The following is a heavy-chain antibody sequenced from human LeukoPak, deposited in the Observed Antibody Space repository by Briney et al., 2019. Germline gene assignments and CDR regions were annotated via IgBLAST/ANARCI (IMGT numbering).Heavy chain of an antibody. CDR3: ASKCFSSGCFDY. D-gene: IGHD3-16*01. Sequence: SETLSLTCSVSGGSISSSSYYWGRIRQPPGKGLEWIGTIYYSGSTHYNPSLKSRLTVSLDPSKSQFSLELTFVTAADTAVYYCASKCFSSGCFDYWGQGMLVTVSS. V-gene: IGHV4-39*07. J-gene: IGHJ4*02. CDR2: IYYSGST. CDR1: GGSISSSSYY.